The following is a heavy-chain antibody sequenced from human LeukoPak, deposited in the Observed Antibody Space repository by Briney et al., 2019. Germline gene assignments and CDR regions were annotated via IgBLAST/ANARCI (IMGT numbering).Heavy chain of an antibody. CDR2: ISSSGSTI. D-gene: IGHD2-2*02. V-gene: IGHV3-11*04. Sequence: GGSLRLSCAASGFTFSDYYMSWIRQAPGKGLEWVSYISSSGSTIYYADSVKGRFTISRDNAKNSLYLQMNSLRAEDTAVYYCAREGSVVVPAAIPIRAFDIWGQGTMVTVSS. CDR1: GFTFSDYY. J-gene: IGHJ3*02. CDR3: AREGSVVVPAAIPIRAFDI.